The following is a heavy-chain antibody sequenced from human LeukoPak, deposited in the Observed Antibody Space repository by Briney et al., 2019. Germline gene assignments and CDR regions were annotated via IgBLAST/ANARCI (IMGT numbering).Heavy chain of an antibody. J-gene: IGHJ4*02. D-gene: IGHD3-10*01. CDR3: ARGLTMVRGVILDY. Sequence: APVKVSCKASGYTFTSYDINWVRQATGQGLEWMGWMNPNSGNTGYAQKFQGRVTMTRNTSISTAYMELSSLRSEDTAVYYCARGLTMVRGVILDYWGQGTLVTVSS. V-gene: IGHV1-8*01. CDR2: MNPNSGNT. CDR1: GYTFTSYD.